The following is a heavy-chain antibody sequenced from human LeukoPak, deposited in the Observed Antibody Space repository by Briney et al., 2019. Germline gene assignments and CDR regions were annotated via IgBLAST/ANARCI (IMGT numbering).Heavy chain of an antibody. Sequence: GGSLRLSCAASGFTFSSYSMNWVRQAPGKGLEWVANIKQDGSEKYYVDSVKGRFTISRDNSKNTLYLQMNSLRAEDTAVYYCAREGWDYYDSSGLQYYFDYWGQGTLVTVSS. D-gene: IGHD3-22*01. V-gene: IGHV3-7*01. J-gene: IGHJ4*02. CDR3: AREGWDYYDSSGLQYYFDY. CDR1: GFTFSSYS. CDR2: IKQDGSEK.